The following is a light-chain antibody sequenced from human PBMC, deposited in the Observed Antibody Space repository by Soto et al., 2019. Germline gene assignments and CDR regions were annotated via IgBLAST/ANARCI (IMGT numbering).Light chain of an antibody. J-gene: IGLJ3*02. CDR3: QSYDSSLSGSGV. CDR2: GST. Sequence: QPVLTQPPSVSGAPGQWLTISCTGSNSNIGAGYDVHWYQQHPGTAPKLLIYGSTNRPSGVPDRFSGSTSGTSASLAITGLQAEDEADYYCQSYDSSLSGSGVFGGGTKLTVL. V-gene: IGLV1-40*01. CDR1: NSNIGAGYD.